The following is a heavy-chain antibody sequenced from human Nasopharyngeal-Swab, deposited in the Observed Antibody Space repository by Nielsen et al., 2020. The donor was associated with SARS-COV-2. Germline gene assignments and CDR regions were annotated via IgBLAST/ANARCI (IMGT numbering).Heavy chain of an antibody. D-gene: IGHD4-17*01. CDR1: GFTFSSYG. Sequence: GESLKISCAASGFTFSSYGMHWVRQAPGKGLEWVAVIWYDGSNKYYADSVKGRFTISRDNSKNTLYLQMNSLRAEDTAVYYCARGTYGDYQYYFDYWGQGTLVTVSS. CDR2: IWYDGSNK. CDR3: ARGTYGDYQYYFDY. V-gene: IGHV3-30*19. J-gene: IGHJ4*02.